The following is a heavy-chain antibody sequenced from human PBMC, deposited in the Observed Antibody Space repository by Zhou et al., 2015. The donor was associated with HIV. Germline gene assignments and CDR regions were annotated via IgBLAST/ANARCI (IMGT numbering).Heavy chain of an antibody. CDR1: VGATFRSDG. CDR2: IIPILGTT. D-gene: IGHD6-6*01. CDR3: ARDRGGATRPEWRYFDL. V-gene: IGHV1-69*06. Sequence: QVHLVQSGAEVKKPGSSVKVSCKAIVGATFRSDGISWVRQAPGQGLEWMGGIIPILGTTKYAQKFQGRVTITADRSTSTAYMDLRNLRSDDTAVYYCARDRGGATRPEWRYFDLWGRGTLVTVSS. J-gene: IGHJ2*01.